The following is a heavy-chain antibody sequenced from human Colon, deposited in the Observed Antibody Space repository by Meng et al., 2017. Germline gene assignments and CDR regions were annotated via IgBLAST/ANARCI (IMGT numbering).Heavy chain of an antibody. CDR1: GYTFTTYG. D-gene: IGHD6-19*01. CDR2: ISTYNGDT. J-gene: IGHJ1*01. Sequence: ASVKVSCKASGYTFTTYGISWVRQAPGQGLEWMGWISTYNGDTKYAQKLEGRVTMTTDTSTSTAYMELRSLRSDDAAVYYCARGSSGWFMEYFQHWGQGTLVTGYS. V-gene: IGHV1-18*01. CDR3: ARGSSGWFMEYFQH.